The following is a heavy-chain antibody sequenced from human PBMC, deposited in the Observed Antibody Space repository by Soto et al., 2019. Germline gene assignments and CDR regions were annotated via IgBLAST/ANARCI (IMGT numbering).Heavy chain of an antibody. Sequence: QVQLQESGPGLVKPSETLSLTCTVSGGSASSGSYYWSWIRQPPGKGLEWIGYIYYSESTNYNPSLKSRVTISVDTSKNQCSLNLNSVTAADTAVYSCASYSSGWYDVSYWGQGTLVTVSS. CDR2: IYYSEST. CDR3: ASYSSGWYDVSY. V-gene: IGHV4-61*01. CDR1: GGSASSGSYY. J-gene: IGHJ4*02. D-gene: IGHD6-19*01.